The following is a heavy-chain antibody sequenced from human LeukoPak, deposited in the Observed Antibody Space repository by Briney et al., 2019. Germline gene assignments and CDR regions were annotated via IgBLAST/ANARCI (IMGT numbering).Heavy chain of an antibody. CDR2: ISYDGNNK. Sequence: GGSLRLSCAASGFTFSSYAIHWVRQAPGKGLEWVAVISYDGNNKYYADSVKGRFTISRDNSKDTLYLQMNSLRAEDTAVYYCAKDHGSGWYQSFDYWGQGTLVTVSS. J-gene: IGHJ4*02. CDR3: AKDHGSGWYQSFDY. CDR1: GFTFSSYA. V-gene: IGHV3-30-3*01. D-gene: IGHD6-19*01.